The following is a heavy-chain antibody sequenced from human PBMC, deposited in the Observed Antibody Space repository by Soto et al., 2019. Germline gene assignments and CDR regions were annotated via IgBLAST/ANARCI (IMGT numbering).Heavy chain of an antibody. D-gene: IGHD4-17*01. CDR2: IIPIFGTA. CDR3: ARTPYGDYPYYYYGMDV. CDR1: GGTFSSYA. V-gene: IGHV1-69*13. Sequence: SVKVSCKASGGTFSSYAISWVRQAPGQGLEWMGGIIPIFGTANYAQKFQGRVTITADESTSTAYMELSSLRSEDTAVYYCARTPYGDYPYYYYGMDVWGQGTTVTVSS. J-gene: IGHJ6*02.